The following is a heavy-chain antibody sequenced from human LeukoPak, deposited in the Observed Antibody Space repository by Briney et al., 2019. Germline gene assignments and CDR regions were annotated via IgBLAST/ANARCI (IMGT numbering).Heavy chain of an antibody. V-gene: IGHV1-46*01. D-gene: IGHD1-26*01. CDR3: ARPGVSSGSYSY. CDR1: GYTFTSYS. Sequence: ASVKVSCKASGYTFTSYSMHRVRQAPGQGLEWMGIINPSGGSTSYAQKFQGRVTMTRDMSTNTVYMELSSLKSEDTAVYYCARPGVSSGSYSYWGQGTLVTVSS. J-gene: IGHJ4*02. CDR2: INPSGGST.